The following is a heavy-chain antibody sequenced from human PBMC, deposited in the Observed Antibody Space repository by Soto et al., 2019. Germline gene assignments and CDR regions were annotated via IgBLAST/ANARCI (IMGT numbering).Heavy chain of an antibody. J-gene: IGHJ4*02. Sequence: QVQLVESGGGVVQPGRSLRLSCAASGFTFSSYAMHWVRQAPGKGLEWVAFISYDGNNKNYAESVKGRFTISRDNSKNTLYLQMDSLRAEDTAVYYCARGRGPIISYYFDCWGQGTLVTVSS. CDR2: ISYDGNNK. D-gene: IGHD3-10*01. CDR3: ARGRGPIISYYFDC. CDR1: GFTFSSYA. V-gene: IGHV3-30-3*01.